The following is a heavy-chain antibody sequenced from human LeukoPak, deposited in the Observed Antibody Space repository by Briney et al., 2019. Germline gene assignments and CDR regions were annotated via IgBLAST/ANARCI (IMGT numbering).Heavy chain of an antibody. CDR3: ARRYYDSSGYFDY. D-gene: IGHD3-22*01. CDR2: IIPILGIA. V-gene: IGHV1-69*04. CDR1: GGTFSSYA. Sequence: SVKVSCKASGGTFSSYAISWVRQAPGQGLEWMGRIIPILGIANYAQKFQGRVTITADKSTSTAYMELSSLRSEDTAVYYCARRYYDSSGYFDYWGQGTLVTVSS. J-gene: IGHJ4*02.